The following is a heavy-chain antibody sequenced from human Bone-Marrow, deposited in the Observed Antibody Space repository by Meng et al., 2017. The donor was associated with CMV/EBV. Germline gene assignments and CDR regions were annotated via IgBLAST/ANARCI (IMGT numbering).Heavy chain of an antibody. CDR3: ARWGDINISWFLGLIDF. J-gene: IGHJ4*02. Sequence: SVKVSCKASGYTFTSYGISWVRQAPGQGLEWMGGIIPISGPTKYAQKFQGRVTITADESTRTVYMELSSLRGDDTAMYYCARWGDINISWFLGLIDFWGQGTLVTVSS. CDR1: GYTFTSYG. CDR2: IIPISGPT. D-gene: IGHD6-13*01. V-gene: IGHV1-69*13.